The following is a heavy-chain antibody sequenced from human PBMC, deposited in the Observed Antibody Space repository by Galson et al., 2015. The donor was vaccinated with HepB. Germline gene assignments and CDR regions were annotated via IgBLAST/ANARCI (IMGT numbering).Heavy chain of an antibody. D-gene: IGHD2-8*01. J-gene: IGHJ2*01. V-gene: IGHV3-30*18. CDR1: GFTFSNHG. CDR2: ISSGGGTQ. Sequence: SLRLSCAASGFTFSNHGIHWVRQAPGKGLEWVAVISSGGGTQYLADSVRGRVTLSRDNPKNTVYLQVNSLGAEDAAVYYCAKEIMVHAGDWSFDLWGRGTLVTVSA. CDR3: AKEIMVHAGDWSFDL.